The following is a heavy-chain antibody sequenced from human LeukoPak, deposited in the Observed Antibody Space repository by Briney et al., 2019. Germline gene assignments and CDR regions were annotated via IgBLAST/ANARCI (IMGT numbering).Heavy chain of an antibody. Sequence: PGGSLRLSCAASGFTFSDFWMSWVRQVPGKGLEWVADIKKDGSEKNEVDSVKGRFTISRDNAKNSLYLQINSLRAEDTALYYCARGPPYGARCDYLDYWGQGTLVTVSS. J-gene: IGHJ4*02. D-gene: IGHD4/OR15-4a*01. V-gene: IGHV3-7*01. CDR2: IKKDGSEK. CDR3: ARGPPYGARCDYLDY. CDR1: GFTFSDFW.